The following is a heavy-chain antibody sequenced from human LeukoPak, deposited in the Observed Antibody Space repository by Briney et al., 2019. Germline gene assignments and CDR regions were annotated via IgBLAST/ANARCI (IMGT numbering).Heavy chain of an antibody. J-gene: IGHJ4*02. V-gene: IGHV1-2*02. D-gene: IGHD3-22*01. CDR2: INPNTGGT. CDR1: GYTFTGYY. Sequence: ASVKVSCKASGYTFTGYYMHWVRQAPGQGLEGMGWINPNTGGTNYAQKFQGRVTMTRDTSINTAYMELSRLRSDDTAMYYCAREGSDSSGYQDSWGQGTLVTVSS. CDR3: AREGSDSSGYQDS.